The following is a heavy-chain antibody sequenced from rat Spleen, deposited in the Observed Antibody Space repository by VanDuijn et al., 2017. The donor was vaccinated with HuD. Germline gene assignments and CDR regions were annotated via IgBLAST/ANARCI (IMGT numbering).Heavy chain of an antibody. CDR1: GFTFNNYW. CDR3: TRGGYFRH. D-gene: IGHD2-5*01. Sequence: EVQLVESGGGLVQPGRSLKLSCVASGFTFNNYWMTWIRQAPGKGLEGVASITNAAGKVHYPDSVKGRFTISRNTAKNTHYLQMNSPTSEDTATYYCTRGGYFRHWGQGVMVTVSS. J-gene: IGHJ2*01. V-gene: IGHV5-31*01. CDR2: ITNAAGKV.